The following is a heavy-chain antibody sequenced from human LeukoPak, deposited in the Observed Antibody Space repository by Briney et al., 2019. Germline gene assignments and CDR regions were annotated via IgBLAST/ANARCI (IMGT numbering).Heavy chain of an antibody. D-gene: IGHD3-22*01. Sequence: PSETLSLTCAVSGGSISSSNWWSWVRQPPGKGLEWIGEIYHSGSTNYNPSLKSRVTISVDKSKNQFSLKLSSVTAADTAVYYCASLGNYYDSSGYPNWFDPWGQGTLVTVSS. CDR3: ASLGNYYDSSGYPNWFDP. J-gene: IGHJ5*02. CDR1: GGSISSSNW. V-gene: IGHV4-4*02. CDR2: IYHSGST.